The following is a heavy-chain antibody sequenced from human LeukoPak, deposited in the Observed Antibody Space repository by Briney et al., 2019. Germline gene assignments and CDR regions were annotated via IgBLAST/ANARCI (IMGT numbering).Heavy chain of an antibody. V-gene: IGHV1-24*01. D-gene: IGHD1-26*01. CDR2: FDPEDGET. Sequence: GSSVKVSCKASGGTFSSYAISWVRQAPGKGLEWMGGFDPEDGETIYAQKFQGRVTMTEDTSTDTAYMELSSLRSEDTAVYYCATGVGARSRLDPWGQGTLVTVSS. CDR3: ATGVGARSRLDP. J-gene: IGHJ5*02. CDR1: GGTFSSYA.